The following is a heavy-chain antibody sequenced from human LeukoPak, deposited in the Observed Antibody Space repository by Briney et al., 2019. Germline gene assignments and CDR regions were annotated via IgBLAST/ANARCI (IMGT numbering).Heavy chain of an antibody. CDR2: IIPIFGTA. J-gene: IGHJ4*02. V-gene: IGHV1-69*13. D-gene: IGHD6-13*01. Sequence: GASVRVSCKASGGTFSSYAISWVRQAPGQGLEWMGGIIPIFGTANYAQKFQGRVTITADESTSTAYMELSSLRSEDTAVYYCARARGIEPGIAAAGQHFDYWGQGTLVTVSS. CDR3: ARARGIEPGIAAAGQHFDY. CDR1: GGTFSSYA.